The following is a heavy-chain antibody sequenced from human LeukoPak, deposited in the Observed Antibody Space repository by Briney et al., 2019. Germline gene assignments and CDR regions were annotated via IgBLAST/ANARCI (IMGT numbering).Heavy chain of an antibody. Sequence: GGSLRLSCAASGFTFSSYSMNWVRQAPGKGLEWVSSTSSSSYIYYADSVKGRFTISRDNAKNSLYLQMNSLRAEDTAVYYCAPLRGATIWGQGTMVTVSS. D-gene: IGHD1-26*01. CDR2: TSSSSYI. CDR3: APLRGATI. CDR1: GFTFSSYS. V-gene: IGHV3-21*01. J-gene: IGHJ3*02.